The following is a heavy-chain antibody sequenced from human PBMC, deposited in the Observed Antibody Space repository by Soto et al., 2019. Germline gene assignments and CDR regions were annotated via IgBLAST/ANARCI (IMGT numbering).Heavy chain of an antibody. D-gene: IGHD1-1*01. CDR3: AKGGTAKIRVGFDY. V-gene: IGHV3-23*01. J-gene: IGHJ4*02. Sequence: EVQLLESGGGLVQPGESQRLSCVASGFNFGSCAMGWVRQPPGKGLEWVSAISVRGATYYAESVKGRFTISRDNSKNTLSQQIDSLRVEYTATYYCAKGGTAKIRVGFDYWGRGMVVTVSS. CDR1: GFNFGSCA. CDR2: ISVRGAT.